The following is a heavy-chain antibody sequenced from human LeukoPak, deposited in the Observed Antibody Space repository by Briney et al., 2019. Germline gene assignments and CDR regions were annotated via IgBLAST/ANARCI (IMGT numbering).Heavy chain of an antibody. D-gene: IGHD5-18*01. CDR1: GGTFSSYA. Sequence: ASVKVSCKASGGTFSSYAISWVRQAPGQGLEWMGGITPIFGTANYAQKFQGRVTITADESTSTAYMELSSLRSEDTAVYYCARDRGYSYGATDYWGQGTLVTVSS. J-gene: IGHJ4*02. V-gene: IGHV1-69*13. CDR2: ITPIFGTA. CDR3: ARDRGYSYGATDY.